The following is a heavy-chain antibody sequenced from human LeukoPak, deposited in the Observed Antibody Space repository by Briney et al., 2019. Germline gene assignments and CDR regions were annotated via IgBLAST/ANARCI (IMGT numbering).Heavy chain of an antibody. V-gene: IGHV3-43*02. D-gene: IGHD3-16*01. J-gene: IGHJ4*02. Sequence: GGSLRLSCAASGFTFDDYALHWVRQAPGKGLEWVSLISGDGGSTYYSDSVKGRFTISRDNSKTSLYLQMNSLRTEDTALYYCAKAMGDGDYFDYWGQGTLVTVSS. CDR3: AKAMGDGDYFDY. CDR2: ISGDGGST. CDR1: GFTFDDYA.